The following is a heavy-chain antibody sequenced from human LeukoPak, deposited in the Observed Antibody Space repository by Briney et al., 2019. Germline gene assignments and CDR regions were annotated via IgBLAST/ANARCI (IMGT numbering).Heavy chain of an antibody. D-gene: IGHD5-24*01. CDR2: ISRYRGTI. Sequence: PGGSLRLSCAHSGFTLSSYSMNWVRPAPRKGLERVSYISRYRGTIFYAHTPKGRFAISRDNAKNSLYLQMNSLRDEDTAIYYCAREMGYWGQGTLVTVSP. CDR3: AREMGY. V-gene: IGHV3-48*02. J-gene: IGHJ4*02. CDR1: GFTLSSYS.